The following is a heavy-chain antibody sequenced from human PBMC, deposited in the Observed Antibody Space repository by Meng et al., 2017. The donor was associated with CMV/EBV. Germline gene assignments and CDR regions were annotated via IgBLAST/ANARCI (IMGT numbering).Heavy chain of an antibody. CDR1: GGSFSGYY. J-gene: IGHJ4*02. CDR3: ARGPYGG. CDR2: INHSGST. D-gene: IGHD4-23*01. V-gene: IGHV4-34*01. Sequence: VRLRRWGAAMLTSPATLSLTCAVYGGSFSGYYWSWIRQPPGKGLEWIGEINHSGSTNYHPSLKSRVTISVDTSKNQFSLKLSSVTAADTAVYYCARGPYGGWGQGTLVTVSS.